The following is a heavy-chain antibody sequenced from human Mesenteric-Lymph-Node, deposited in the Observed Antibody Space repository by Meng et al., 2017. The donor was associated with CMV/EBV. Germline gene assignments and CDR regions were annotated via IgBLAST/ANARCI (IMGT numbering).Heavy chain of an antibody. CDR2: ISWNSDRI. CDR3: ATDPHEFWSGKNWFDF. CDR1: GFDLDDFA. J-gene: IGHJ5*01. V-gene: IGHV3-9*01. Sequence: SLKISCVGSGFDLDDFAMHWVRQVPGKGLEWVSSISWNSDRIDYAGPVKGRFTISRDTSKNTLYLQMDSLRPEDTAIYYCATDPHEFWSGKNWFDFWGQGTLVTVSS. D-gene: IGHD3-3*01.